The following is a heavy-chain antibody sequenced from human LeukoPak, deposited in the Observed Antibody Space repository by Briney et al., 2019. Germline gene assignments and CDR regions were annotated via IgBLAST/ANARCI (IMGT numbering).Heavy chain of an antibody. V-gene: IGHV3-11*01. CDR1: GFSFSDYY. CDR3: ARCGRGFSYGSSDY. D-gene: IGHD5-18*01. CDR2: ISSSGSAI. J-gene: IGHJ4*02. Sequence: GGSLRLSCAASGFSFSDYYMTWIRQAPGKGLEWVSHISSSGSAIYYVDSVKGRFTISRDNAKNSLSLQMNSLRVEDTAVYYCARCGRGFSYGSSDYWGEGTLVTVSS.